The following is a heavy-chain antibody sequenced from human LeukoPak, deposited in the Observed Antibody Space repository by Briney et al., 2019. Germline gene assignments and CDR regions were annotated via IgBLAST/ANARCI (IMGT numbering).Heavy chain of an antibody. V-gene: IGHV4-59*01. D-gene: IGHD3-16*01. CDR2: VFYTGRT. J-gene: IGHJ4*02. CDR1: GDSMNEYY. Sequence: SETLSLTCTVSGDSMNEYYWSWVRQPPGKGLELIGYVFYTGRTNYRPSLKNRVTISLDTSKNQFSLRLSSVTAADTAVYYCARYGHYAYDYWGQGNLVTVSS. CDR3: ARYGHYAYDY.